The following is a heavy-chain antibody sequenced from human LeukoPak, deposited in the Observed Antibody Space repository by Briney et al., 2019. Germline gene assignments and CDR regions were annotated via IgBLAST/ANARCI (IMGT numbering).Heavy chain of an antibody. V-gene: IGHV4-39*02. CDR2: IYYTGRT. J-gene: IGHJ4*02. CDR3: ARLGNNWNLRFEY. D-gene: IGHD1-1*01. CDR1: GVSIKDSNYY. Sequence: SETLSLTCTVSGVSIKDSNYYWACFRQSPGKGLEWIGSIYYTGRTYSHPSLRSRLTISVHTSMSHFSPTLTSVAASDTAVYYCARLGNNWNLRFEYWGQGALVTVSS.